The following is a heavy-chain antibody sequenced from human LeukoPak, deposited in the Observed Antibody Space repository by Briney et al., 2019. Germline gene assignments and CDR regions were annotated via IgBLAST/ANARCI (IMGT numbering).Heavy chain of an antibody. V-gene: IGHV3-49*04. CDR1: RFTFGDSS. CDR2: IRSKSYGRTT. Sequence: GGSLRLSCTPSRFTFGDSSMHWVRQAPGKGLEWVGFIRSKSYGRTTEYAASVKGRFTNSRDDFKSIGYLQMNSLTTEDTAVYYCTKSGKKAYWGQGTLVTVSS. CDR3: TKSGKKAY. J-gene: IGHJ4*02. D-gene: IGHD1-26*01.